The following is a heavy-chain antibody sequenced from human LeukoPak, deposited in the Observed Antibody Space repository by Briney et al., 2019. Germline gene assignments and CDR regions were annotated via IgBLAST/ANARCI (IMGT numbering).Heavy chain of an antibody. Sequence: SETLSLTCAVYGGSFSGYYWSWIRQPPGKGLEWIGEINHSGSTNYNPSLKSRVTISVDTSKNQFSLKLSSVTAADTAVYYCARGGRWLQLYFLHWGQGTLVTVSS. D-gene: IGHD5-24*01. V-gene: IGHV4-34*01. J-gene: IGHJ1*01. CDR3: ARGGRWLQLYFLH. CDR2: INHSGST. CDR1: GGSFSGYY.